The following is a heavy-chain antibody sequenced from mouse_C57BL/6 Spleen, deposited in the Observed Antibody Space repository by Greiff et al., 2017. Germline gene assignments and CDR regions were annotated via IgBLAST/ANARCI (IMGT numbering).Heavy chain of an antibody. CDR1: GFSLTSYG. V-gene: IGHV2-2*01. Sequence: QVQLQQSGPGLVQPSQSLSITCTVSGFSLTSYGVHWVRQSPGKGLEWLGVIWSGGSTDYNAAFISRLSISKDNSKSQVFFKMNSLQADDTAIYYCASLYYSNPYAMDYWGQGTSVTVSS. CDR3: ASLYYSNPYAMDY. J-gene: IGHJ4*01. CDR2: IWSGGST. D-gene: IGHD2-5*01.